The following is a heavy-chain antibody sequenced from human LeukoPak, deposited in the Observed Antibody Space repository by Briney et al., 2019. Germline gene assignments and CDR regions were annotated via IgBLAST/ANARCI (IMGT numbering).Heavy chain of an antibody. D-gene: IGHD3-22*01. V-gene: IGHV1-2*02. CDR1: GYTFTGYY. J-gene: IGHJ3*02. CDR2: INPNSGGT. Sequence: ASVKVSCKASGYTFTGYYMHWVRQAPGQGLEWMGWINPNSGGTNYAQKFQGRVTMTRDTSISTAYMELSRLRADDTAVYFCAFDDSSGFAAFDIWGQGTMVTVSS. CDR3: AFDDSSGFAAFDI.